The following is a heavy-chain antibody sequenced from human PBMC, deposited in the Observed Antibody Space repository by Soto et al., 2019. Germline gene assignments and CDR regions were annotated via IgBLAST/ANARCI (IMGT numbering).Heavy chain of an antibody. CDR1: GFTFSSYA. J-gene: IGHJ4*02. CDR3: VRDKSPYSSGWHNRLFDY. D-gene: IGHD6-19*01. CDR2: ISYDGSNK. V-gene: IGHV3-30-3*01. Sequence: GGSLRLSCVASGFTFSSYAMHWVRQAPGKGLKWVAVISYDGSNKYYAGSVKVRFTISRDNSKTLYLQMNSLRAEDTAVYYCVRDKSPYSSGWHNRLFDYWGQGT.